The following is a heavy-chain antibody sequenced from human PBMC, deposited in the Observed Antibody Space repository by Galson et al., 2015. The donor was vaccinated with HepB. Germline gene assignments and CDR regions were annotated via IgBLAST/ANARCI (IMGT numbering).Heavy chain of an antibody. Sequence: SLRLSCAASGFTFSSYSMNWVRQAPGKGLEWVSSISSSSSYIYYADSVKGRFTISRDNAKNSLYLQMNSLRAEDTAVYYCARDIDCSSTSCYNFVRAFDIWGQGTMVTVSS. D-gene: IGHD2-2*02. CDR3: ARDIDCSSTSCYNFVRAFDI. J-gene: IGHJ3*02. CDR1: GFTFSSYS. V-gene: IGHV3-21*01. CDR2: ISSSSSYI.